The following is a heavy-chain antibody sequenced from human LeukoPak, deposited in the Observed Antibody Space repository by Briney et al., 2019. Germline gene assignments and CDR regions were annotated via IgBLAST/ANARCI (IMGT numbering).Heavy chain of an antibody. Sequence: GGSLRLSCTAPGFTFGDYAMNWVRQAPGKGLEWVGFIRSKTYGGTTEYAASVKGRFTISRDDSKSIAYLQMNSLKTEDTAVYYCTRDYGTSSSVYYFDHWGQGILVTVSS. J-gene: IGHJ4*02. CDR1: GFTFGDYA. D-gene: IGHD6-6*01. CDR3: TRDYGTSSSVYYFDH. CDR2: IRSKTYGGTT. V-gene: IGHV3-49*04.